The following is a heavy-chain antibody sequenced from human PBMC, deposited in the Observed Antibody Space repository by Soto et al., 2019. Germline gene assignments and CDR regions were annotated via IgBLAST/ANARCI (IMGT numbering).Heavy chain of an antibody. J-gene: IGHJ4*02. D-gene: IGHD3-22*01. Sequence: PSETLSLTCAVSGYSINSYYWTWIRQPPGKGLEWIGYIYYNGGTNYNPSLKSRVTMSVDTSKTQSSLKLSSVTAADTAVYYCARYFYDSSGYPQRDYWGQGTLVTVSS. CDR1: GYSINSYY. CDR3: ARYFYDSSGYPQRDY. CDR2: IYYNGGT. V-gene: IGHV4-59*08.